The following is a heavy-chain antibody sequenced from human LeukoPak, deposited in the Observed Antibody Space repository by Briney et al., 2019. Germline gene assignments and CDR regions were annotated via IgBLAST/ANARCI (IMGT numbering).Heavy chain of an antibody. J-gene: IGHJ5*02. CDR1: GFTFSSYW. Sequence: GGSLRLSCAASGFTFSSYWMSWVRQAPGKGLEWVANIKQDGSEKYYVDSVKGRFTISRDNAKSSLYLQMNSLRAEDTAFYYCAKDSGSVGPNWFDPWGQGTLVSVSS. D-gene: IGHD1-26*01. V-gene: IGHV3-7*03. CDR3: AKDSGSVGPNWFDP. CDR2: IKQDGSEK.